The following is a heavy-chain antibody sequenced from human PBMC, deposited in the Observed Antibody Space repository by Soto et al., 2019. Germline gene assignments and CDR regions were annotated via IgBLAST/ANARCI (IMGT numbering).Heavy chain of an antibody. CDR2: IVVGSGNT. J-gene: IGHJ6*02. Sequence: ASVKVSCKASGFTFTSSAVQWVRQARGQRLEWIGWIVVGSGNTNYAQKFQERVTITRDMSTSTAYMELSSLRSEDTAVYYCAADRHPQKDIVDYYYGMDVWGQGTTVTVSS. V-gene: IGHV1-58*01. CDR3: AADRHPQKDIVDYYYGMDV. D-gene: IGHD2-15*01. CDR1: GFTFTSSA.